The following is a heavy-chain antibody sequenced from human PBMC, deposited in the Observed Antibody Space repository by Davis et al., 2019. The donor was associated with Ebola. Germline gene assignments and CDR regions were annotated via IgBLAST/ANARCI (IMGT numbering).Heavy chain of an antibody. J-gene: IGHJ4*02. Sequence: ASVKVSCKASGYTFTSYGFSWVRQAPGQGLEWMGWISAYNGNTNYAQKLQGRVTMTTDTSTSTAYMELRSLRSDDTAVYYCARDALLGFYFDYWGQGTLVTVSS. CDR3: ARDALLGFYFDY. V-gene: IGHV1-18*01. CDR2: ISAYNGNT. CDR1: GYTFTSYG.